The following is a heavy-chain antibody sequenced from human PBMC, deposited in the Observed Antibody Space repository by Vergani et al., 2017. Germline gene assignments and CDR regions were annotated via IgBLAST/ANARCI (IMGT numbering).Heavy chain of an antibody. CDR2: INHSGST. CDR1: GGSFSGYY. J-gene: IGHJ5*02. V-gene: IGHV4-34*01. D-gene: IGHD2-2*01. Sequence: QVQLQQWGAGLLKPSETLSLTCAVYGGSFSGYYWSWIRQPPGKGLEWIGEINHSGSTNYNPSLKSRDTISVDTSKNQFSLKLSSVTAADTAVYYCARVGGYQLLRFDPWGQGTLVTVSS. CDR3: ARVGGYQLLRFDP.